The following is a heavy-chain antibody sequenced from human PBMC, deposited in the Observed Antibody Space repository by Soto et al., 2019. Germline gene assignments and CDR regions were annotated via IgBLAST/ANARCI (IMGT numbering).Heavy chain of an antibody. CDR2: INADGTTT. V-gene: IGHV3-74*01. CDR3: ATVATHSYNWVDP. CDR1: GFTFSSYW. D-gene: IGHD1-1*01. Sequence: EVHLVESGGGLVQPGGSLRLSCAASGFTFSSYWMHWVRQAPGKGLVWVSRINADGTTTTYADSVKGRFTISRDNAKNTVYLQMDSLRAEDTAVYFFATVATHSYNWVDPWGQGTLVTISS. J-gene: IGHJ5*02.